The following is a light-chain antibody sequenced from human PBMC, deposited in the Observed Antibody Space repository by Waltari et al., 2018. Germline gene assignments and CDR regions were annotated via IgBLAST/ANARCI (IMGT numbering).Light chain of an antibody. V-gene: IGLV2-14*03. J-gene: IGLJ2*01. CDR2: DAS. CDR1: SSDIGGSYY. CDR3: SSYRSSSTVVV. Sequence: QSALTQPASVSGSPGQSITISCPGTSSDIGGSYYVSWYQQHPGKAPSLIVYDASNRPSGVSSRFSGSQSGNTASLTISGLQAEDEAYYYCSSYRSSSTVVVFGGGTKLTVL.